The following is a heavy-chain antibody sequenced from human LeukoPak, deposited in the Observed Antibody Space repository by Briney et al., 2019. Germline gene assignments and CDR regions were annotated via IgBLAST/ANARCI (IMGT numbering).Heavy chain of an antibody. CDR2: ISGGGGST. J-gene: IGHJ4*02. V-gene: IGHV3-23*01. CDR3: AKVRTSSSPRGTLDY. Sequence: GGSLRLSCAASGFTFSSYAMSWVRQAPGKGLEWVSAISGGGGSTYYADSVKGRFTISRDNSKNTLYLQMNSLRAEDTAVYYCAKVRTSSSPRGTLDYWGQGTLVTVSS. CDR1: GFTFSSYA. D-gene: IGHD6-6*01.